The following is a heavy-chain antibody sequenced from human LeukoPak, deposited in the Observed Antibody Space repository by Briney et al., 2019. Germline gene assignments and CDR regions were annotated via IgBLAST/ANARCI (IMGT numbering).Heavy chain of an antibody. J-gene: IGHJ5*02. CDR3: ARNHPIADRARSDWFDP. Sequence: GGSLSLFCAPSGFTFSSYSMHWVRQAPGKGLEWDSSITSGSYIYHADSVKGRFTISRDNAKTTLYRQINSLRAADTAAYYCARNHPIADRARSDWFDPWGQGTLVTVSS. CDR2: ITSGSYI. V-gene: IGHV3-21*01. D-gene: IGHD6-6*01. CDR1: GFTFSSYS.